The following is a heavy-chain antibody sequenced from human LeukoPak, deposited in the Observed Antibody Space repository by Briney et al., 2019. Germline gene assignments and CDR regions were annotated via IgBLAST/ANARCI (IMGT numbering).Heavy chain of an antibody. V-gene: IGHV3-21*01. J-gene: IGHJ4*02. CDR3: ARPRGYSGSYYDYFDY. CDR1: GFTFSSYS. D-gene: IGHD1-26*01. Sequence: GGSLRLSCAASGFTFSSYSMNWVRQAPGKGLEWVSSISSSSSYIYYADSVKGRFTISRDNAKNSLYLQMNSLRAEDTAVYYCARPRGYSGSYYDYFDYWGQGTLVTVSS. CDR2: ISSSSSYI.